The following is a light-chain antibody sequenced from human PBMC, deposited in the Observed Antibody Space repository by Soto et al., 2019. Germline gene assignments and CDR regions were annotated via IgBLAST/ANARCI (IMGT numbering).Light chain of an antibody. CDR1: QSISKY. CDR2: GAS. V-gene: IGKV1-39*01. CDR3: PQSYIMPHT. J-gene: IGKJ2*01. Sequence: DIPMTQSPSSLSASVGNRVTITFRASQSISKYLNWYQQKPGKAPNVLIYGASSLQSGVPSRFSGSESATDFSLTLSSLQPEDFAAYYCPQSYIMPHTVGQGTKLEIK.